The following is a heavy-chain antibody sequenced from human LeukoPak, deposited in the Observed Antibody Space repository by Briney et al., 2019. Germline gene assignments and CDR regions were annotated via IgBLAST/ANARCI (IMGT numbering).Heavy chain of an antibody. CDR1: GYTLTELS. J-gene: IGHJ3*02. V-gene: IGHV1-24*01. Sequence: ASVKVSCKVSGYTLTELSMHWVRQAPGKGLEWMGGFDPEDGETIYAQKFQGRVTITTDESTSTAYMELSSLRSEDTAVYYCAREGLGDCSSTSCYTGAFDIWGQGTMVTVSS. CDR2: FDPEDGET. CDR3: AREGLGDCSSTSCYTGAFDI. D-gene: IGHD2-2*02.